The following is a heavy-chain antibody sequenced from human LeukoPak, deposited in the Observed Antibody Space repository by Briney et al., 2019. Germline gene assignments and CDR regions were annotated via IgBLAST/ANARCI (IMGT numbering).Heavy chain of an antibody. Sequence: SWETLSLTCTVSGGSISSYYWSWIRQPAGKGLEWIGRIYTSGSTNYNPSLKSRVTMSVDTSKNQFSLKLSSVTAADTAVYYCARDQITMVRGVIMTEAFDIWGQGTMVTVSS. CDR1: GGSISSYY. D-gene: IGHD3-10*01. CDR3: ARDQITMVRGVIMTEAFDI. CDR2: IYTSGST. J-gene: IGHJ3*02. V-gene: IGHV4-4*07.